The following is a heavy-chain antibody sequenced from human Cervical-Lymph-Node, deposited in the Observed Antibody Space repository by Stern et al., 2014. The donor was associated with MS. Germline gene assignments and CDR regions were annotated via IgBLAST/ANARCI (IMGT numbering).Heavy chain of an antibody. Sequence: EMQLVESGGGLVKPGESLRLSCEASGVNFSTYTMNWVRQAPGKGLEWVSTISRGGSSVYYAESLKGRFTISRDNTKNSLYLHMKSLRPEDTAVYYCARDDWGINDFGMDAWGQGTTVTVSS. CDR2: ISRGGSSV. D-gene: IGHD7-27*01. V-gene: IGHV3-21*01. CDR1: GVNFSTYT. J-gene: IGHJ6*02. CDR3: ARDDWGINDFGMDA.